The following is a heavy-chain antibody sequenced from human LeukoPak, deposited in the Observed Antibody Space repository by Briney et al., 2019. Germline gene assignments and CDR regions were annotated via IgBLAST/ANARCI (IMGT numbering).Heavy chain of an antibody. Sequence: GASVTVSFKASGGTFSSYAISWVRQAPGQGLEWMGGIIPIFGTANYAQKFQGRVTITADESTSTAYMELSSLRSEDTAVYYCARTLSSSGLDYWGQGTLVTVSS. J-gene: IGHJ4*02. V-gene: IGHV1-69*13. CDR1: GGTFSSYA. CDR3: ARTLSSSGLDY. D-gene: IGHD3-22*01. CDR2: IIPIFGTA.